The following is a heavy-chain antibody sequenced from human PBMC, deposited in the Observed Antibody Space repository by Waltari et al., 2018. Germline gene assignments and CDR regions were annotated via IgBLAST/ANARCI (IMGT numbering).Heavy chain of an antibody. Sequence: EVQLVESGGGLVQPGGSLRLSCAASGFTFSSYEMNWVRQAPGKWLEWVSYMSSSGSTIYYADSVKGRFTISRDNAKNSLYLQMNSLRAEDTAVYYCARDSGYEDYWGQGTLVTVSS. CDR1: GFTFSSYE. D-gene: IGHD5-12*01. CDR3: ARDSGYEDY. J-gene: IGHJ4*02. CDR2: MSSSGSTI. V-gene: IGHV3-48*03.